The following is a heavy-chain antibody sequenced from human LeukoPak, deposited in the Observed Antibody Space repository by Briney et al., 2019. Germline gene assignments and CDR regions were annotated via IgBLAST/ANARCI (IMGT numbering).Heavy chain of an antibody. CDR1: GYTFTGYY. CDR3: AFQSPYCSSTSCYLDV. D-gene: IGHD2-2*01. CDR2: INPNSGGT. V-gene: IGHV1-2*02. Sequence: GASVKVSCKASGYTFTGYYIHWVRQAPGQGLEWMGWINPNSGGTNYAQKFQGRVTVTRDTSITTAYMELSRLRSDDTAVYYCAFQSPYCSSTSCYLDVWGKGTTVTVSS. J-gene: IGHJ6*04.